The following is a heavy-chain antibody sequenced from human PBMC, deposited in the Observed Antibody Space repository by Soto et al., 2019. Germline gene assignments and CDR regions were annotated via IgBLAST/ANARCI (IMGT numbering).Heavy chain of an antibody. D-gene: IGHD4-17*01. V-gene: IGHV3-23*01. CDR2: ISGSGGST. Sequence: GGSLRLSCAASGFTFSSYAMSWVRQAPGKGLEWVSAISGSGGSTYYADSVKGRFTISRDNSKNTLYLQMNSLRAEDTAVYYCAKYQVVTPGDYSTPPYFDYWGQGTLVTVSS. CDR1: GFTFSSYA. J-gene: IGHJ4*02. CDR3: AKYQVVTPGDYSTPPYFDY.